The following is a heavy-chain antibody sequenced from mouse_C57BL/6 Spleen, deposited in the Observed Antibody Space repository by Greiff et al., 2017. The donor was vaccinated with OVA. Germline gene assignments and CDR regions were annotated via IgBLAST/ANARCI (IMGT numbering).Heavy chain of an antibody. CDR1: GYTFTSYT. D-gene: IGHD3-2*02. CDR2: INPSSGYT. CDR3: ARDSSGYVFAY. Sequence: VKLQESGAELARPGASVKMSCKASGYTFTSYTMHWVKQRPGQGLEWIGYINPSSGYTKYNQKFKDKATLTADKSSSTAYMQLSSLTSEDSAVYYCARDSSGYVFAYWGQGTLVTVSA. J-gene: IGHJ3*01. V-gene: IGHV1-4*01.